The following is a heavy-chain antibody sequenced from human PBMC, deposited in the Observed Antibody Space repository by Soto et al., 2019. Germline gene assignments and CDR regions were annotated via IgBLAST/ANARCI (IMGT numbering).Heavy chain of an antibody. D-gene: IGHD1-1*01. CDR3: AHRRLGTTGTTNLFRLNWFDP. CDR2: IYWDDDK. Sequence: QITLKESGPTLVKPTQTLTLTCTFSGFSLSTSGVGVGWIRQPPGKALEWLALIYWDDDKRYSPSLKSRLTITKDTSKNQVVLTMTNMDPVDTATYYCAHRRLGTTGTTNLFRLNWFDPWGQGTLVTVSS. J-gene: IGHJ5*02. CDR1: GFSLSTSGVG. V-gene: IGHV2-5*02.